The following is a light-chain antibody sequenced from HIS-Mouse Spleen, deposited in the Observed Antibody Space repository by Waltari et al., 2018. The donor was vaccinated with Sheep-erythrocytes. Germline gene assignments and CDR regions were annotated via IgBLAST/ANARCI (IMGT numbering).Light chain of an antibody. CDR2: EGS. CDR1: SSDVGSYNL. V-gene: IGLV2-23*01. Sequence: QSALTQPASVSGSPGQSITIPCTGTSSDVGSYNLVSWYQKHPGKAPKLMIYEGSKRPSGVSNRFSGSNSGNTASLTISGLQAEDEADYYCCSYAGSSTPWVFGGGTKLTVL. J-gene: IGLJ3*02. CDR3: CSYAGSSTPWV.